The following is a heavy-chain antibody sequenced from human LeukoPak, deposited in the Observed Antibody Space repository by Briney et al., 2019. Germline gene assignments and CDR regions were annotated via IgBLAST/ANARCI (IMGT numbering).Heavy chain of an antibody. CDR2: ISSSGSNT. D-gene: IGHD4-17*01. CDR1: GFIVSESY. Sequence: GGSLRLSCAASGFIVSESYMSWVRQAPGKGLEWVSYISSSGSNTNYLDSVKGRFTISRDNARNSLYLQMNSLRAEDTAVYYCASCGPVTTYDFDYWGQGTLVTVSS. CDR3: ASCGPVTTYDFDY. J-gene: IGHJ4*02. V-gene: IGHV3-11*06.